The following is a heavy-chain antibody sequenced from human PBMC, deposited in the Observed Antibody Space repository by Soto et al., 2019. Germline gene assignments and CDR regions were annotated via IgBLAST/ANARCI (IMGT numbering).Heavy chain of an antibody. D-gene: IGHD6-19*01. Sequence: GGSLRHSCAASGLTFSDYPMHWVRQATGKGLEWVAVISYDGRDKYYVDSVKGRFTISRDNSKNTLYLQMNSLRADDTAVYYCAKDASVAVLDYWGQGTLVTVSS. CDR3: AKDASVAVLDY. J-gene: IGHJ4*02. CDR1: GLTFSDYP. CDR2: ISYDGRDK. V-gene: IGHV3-30*04.